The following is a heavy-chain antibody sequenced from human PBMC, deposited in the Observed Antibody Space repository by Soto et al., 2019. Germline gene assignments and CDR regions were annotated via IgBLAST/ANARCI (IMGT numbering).Heavy chain of an antibody. J-gene: IGHJ5*02. V-gene: IGHV1-3*01. CDR1: GYTFTSYA. CDR2: INAGNGNT. D-gene: IGHD3-16*02. Sequence: ASVKVSCKASGYTFTSYAMHWVRQAPGQRLKWMGWINAGNGNTKYSQKFQGRVTITRDTSASTAYMELSSLRSEDTAVYYCARDLSPIAFDPWGQGTLVTVSS. CDR3: ARDLSPIAFDP.